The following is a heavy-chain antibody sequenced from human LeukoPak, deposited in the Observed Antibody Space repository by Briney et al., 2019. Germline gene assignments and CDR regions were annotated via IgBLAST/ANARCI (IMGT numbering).Heavy chain of an antibody. D-gene: IGHD2-2*01. CDR1: GYTFSTYD. V-gene: IGHV1-8*03. CDR2: KNPNSGNT. CDR3: ARAIRYQLLSDY. Sequence: GASVKVSCKTSGYTFSTYDINWVRQAAGQGLEWMGWKNPNSGNTGFAQKFQGRATITRDTSITTAYLELSSLRSEDTAVYYCARAIRYQLLSDYWGQGTMVTVSS. J-gene: IGHJ4*02.